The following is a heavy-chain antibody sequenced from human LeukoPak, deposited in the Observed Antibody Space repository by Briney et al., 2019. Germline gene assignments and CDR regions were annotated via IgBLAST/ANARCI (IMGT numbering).Heavy chain of an antibody. CDR2: IYYSGST. V-gene: IGHV4-59*08. J-gene: IGHJ3*02. Sequence: RTSETLSLTCTVSGGSISSYYWSWIRQPPGKGLEWIGYIYYSGSTNYNPSLKSRVTISVDTSKNQFSLKLSSVTAADTAVYYCARHDTYGDYVGAFDIWGQGTMVTVSS. CDR1: GGSISSYY. CDR3: ARHDTYGDYVGAFDI. D-gene: IGHD4-17*01.